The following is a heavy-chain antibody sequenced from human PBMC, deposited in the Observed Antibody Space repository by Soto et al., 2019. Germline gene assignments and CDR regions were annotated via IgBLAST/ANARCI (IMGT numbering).Heavy chain of an antibody. V-gene: IGHV4-39*01. CDR2: IYYSGST. J-gene: IGHJ3*02. Sequence: SETLSLTCTVSGGSISSSSYYWGWIRQPPGKGLEWIGSIYYSGSTYYNPSLKSRVTISVETSKNQFSLKLSSVTAADTAVYYCARQTQWPDAFDIWGQGTMVTVSS. CDR3: ARQTQWPDAFDI. CDR1: GGSISSSSYY. D-gene: IGHD6-19*01.